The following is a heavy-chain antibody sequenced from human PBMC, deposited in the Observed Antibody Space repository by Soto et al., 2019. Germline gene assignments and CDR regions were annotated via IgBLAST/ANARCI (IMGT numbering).Heavy chain of an antibody. CDR3: AREGSLYGDSVSNCADY. D-gene: IGHD4-17*01. V-gene: IGHV3-21*01. CDR1: GFTFSSHS. CDR2: ISTTSTYI. J-gene: IGHJ4*02. Sequence: EVQLVESGGGLVKPGGSLRLSCAASGFTFSSHSMNWVRQAPGKGLEWVSSISTTSTYIYYADSVKGRFTISRDNAKNSLYLQMNSLRAEDTAVYYCAREGSLYGDSVSNCADYWGQGTLVTVSS.